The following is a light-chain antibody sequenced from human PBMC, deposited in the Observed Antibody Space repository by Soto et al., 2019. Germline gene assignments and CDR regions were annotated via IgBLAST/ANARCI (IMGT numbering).Light chain of an antibody. Sequence: EIVLTQSPGTLSLSPGERATLSCRASQSVSTNYLAWYQQKPGQAPRLLIYGASSRATGLPDRFSGSGSGTDFTLTINRLEPEDFAVYSCQHYDNSPLTFGGGTKVEIK. CDR1: QSVSTNY. CDR2: GAS. V-gene: IGKV3-20*01. J-gene: IGKJ4*01. CDR3: QHYDNSPLT.